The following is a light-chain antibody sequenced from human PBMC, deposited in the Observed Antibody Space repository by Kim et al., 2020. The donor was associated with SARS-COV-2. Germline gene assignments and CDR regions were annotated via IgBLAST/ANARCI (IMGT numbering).Light chain of an antibody. V-gene: IGLV3-1*01. CDR2: QDS. CDR1: KLGDKY. J-gene: IGLJ2*01. CDR3: QAWDSSTANVV. Sequence: QGEKASIDCSGDKLGDKYAFWYQQKPGQSPVLVIYQDSKRPSGIPERFSGSNSGNTATLTISRTQAMDEADYYCQAWDSSTANVVFGGGTQLTVL.